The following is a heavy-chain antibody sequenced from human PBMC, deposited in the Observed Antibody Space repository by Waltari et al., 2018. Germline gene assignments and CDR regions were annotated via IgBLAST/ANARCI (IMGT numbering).Heavy chain of an antibody. CDR1: GYIFTDHF. CDR3: GRDPPDLHHLDF. V-gene: IGHV1-2*02. CDR2: INPDNGDT. J-gene: IGHJ4*02. Sequence: QVQLVQSGAEVKKPGASVTVSCEASGYIFTDHFIHWVRQAPGQGLEWMGWINPDNGDTNYGQKFKGRVTLTRDTSISTVYMELSSLTSDDTALYYCGRDPPDLHHLDFWGQGTLVTVSS.